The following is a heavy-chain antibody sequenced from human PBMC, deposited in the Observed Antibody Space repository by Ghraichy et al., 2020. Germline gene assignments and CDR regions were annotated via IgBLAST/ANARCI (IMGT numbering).Heavy chain of an antibody. J-gene: IGHJ4*02. CDR2: IHSGGKT. Sequence: GGSLRLSRAASGFTFSSYAMSWVRQAPGKGPEWVSGIHSGGKTYYADSVKGRFTISRDDSKNTLFLQMNSLRVEDTAIYYCAKGQSAQTTDFDSWGQGTLVTVSS. CDR3: AKGQSAQTTDFDS. CDR1: GFTFSSYA. D-gene: IGHD1-1*01. V-gene: IGHV3-23*01.